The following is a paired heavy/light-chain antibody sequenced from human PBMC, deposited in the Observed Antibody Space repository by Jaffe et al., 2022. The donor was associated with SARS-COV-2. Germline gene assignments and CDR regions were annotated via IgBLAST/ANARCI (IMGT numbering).Light chain of an antibody. Sequence: EIVLTQSPATLSLSPGERATLSCRASQSVSSYLAWYQQKPGQAPRLLIYDASNRATGIPARFSGSGSGTDFTLTISSLEPEDFAVYYCQQRSNWPRTFGPGTKVDIK. CDR1: QSVSSY. CDR2: DAS. V-gene: IGKV3-11*01. CDR3: QQRSNWPRT. J-gene: IGKJ3*01.
Heavy chain of an antibody. CDR3: ARDPAAAMEYYYYGMDV. V-gene: IGHV4-30-4*01. CDR1: GGSISSGDYY. J-gene: IGHJ6*02. Sequence: QVQLQESGPGLVKPSQTLSLTCTVSGGSISSGDYYWSWIRQPPGKGLEWIGYIYYSGSTYYNPSLKSRVTISVDTSKNQFSLKLSSVTAADTAVYYCARDPAAAMEYYYYGMDVWGQGTTVTVSS. D-gene: IGHD2-2*01. CDR2: IYYSGST.